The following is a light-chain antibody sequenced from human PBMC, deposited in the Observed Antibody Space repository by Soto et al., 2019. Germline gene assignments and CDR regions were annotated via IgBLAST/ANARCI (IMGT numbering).Light chain of an antibody. Sequence: EIVLTQSPGTLSLSPGERATLSCRASQSVSSSYLAWYQHKPGQAPRLLISGASTGATGIPARFSGSGSGTEFTLTISSLQSEDCAIYYCQQYHTWPITFGGGTKV. CDR3: QQYHTWPIT. V-gene: IGKV3-15*01. J-gene: IGKJ4*01. CDR1: QSVSSSY. CDR2: GAS.